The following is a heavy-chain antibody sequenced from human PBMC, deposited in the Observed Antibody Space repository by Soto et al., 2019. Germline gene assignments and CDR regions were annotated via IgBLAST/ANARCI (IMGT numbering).Heavy chain of an antibody. CDR2: IYYSGST. Sequence: QVQLQESGPGLVKPSETQSLTCTVSGGSISSYYWSWIRQPPGTGLEWIGYIYYSGSTNYNPSLKSRVTISVDTSRNQFSLKLSSVTAADTAVYYCARRYGSCFDYWGRGTLVTVSS. D-gene: IGHD5-18*01. J-gene: IGHJ4*02. CDR3: ARRYGSCFDY. V-gene: IGHV4-59*08. CDR1: GGSISSYY.